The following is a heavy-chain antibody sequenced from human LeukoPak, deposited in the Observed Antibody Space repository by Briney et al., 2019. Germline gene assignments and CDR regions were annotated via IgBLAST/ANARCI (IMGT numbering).Heavy chain of an antibody. V-gene: IGHV4-34*01. CDR3: ARKGGYDILTGYPAPYYFDY. CDR2: NNHSGST. J-gene: IGHJ4*02. Sequence: SETLSLTCAVYGGSFSGYYWSWIRQPPGKGLEWIGENNHSGSTNYNPSLKSRVTISVDTSKNQFSLKLSSVTAADTAVYYCARKGGYDILTGYPAPYYFDYWGQGTLVTVSS. D-gene: IGHD3-9*01. CDR1: GGSFSGYY.